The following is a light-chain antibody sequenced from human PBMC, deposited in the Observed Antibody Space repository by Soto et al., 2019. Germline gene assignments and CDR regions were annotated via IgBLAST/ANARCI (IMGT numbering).Light chain of an antibody. CDR2: DAS. CDR3: RQYANLPYT. Sequence: DIQMTQSPSSLSASVGDRVTITCQASQAISNYLNWYQQKPGKAPKLLIYDASNLETGVPSRFSGSGSGTDFTFTISPLQPEDIATYYCRQYANLPYTFGQGPKLEIK. J-gene: IGKJ2*01. CDR1: QAISNY. V-gene: IGKV1-33*01.